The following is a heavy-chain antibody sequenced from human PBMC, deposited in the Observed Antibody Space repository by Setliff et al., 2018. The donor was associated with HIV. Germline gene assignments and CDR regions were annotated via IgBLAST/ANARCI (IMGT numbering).Heavy chain of an antibody. D-gene: IGHD3-10*01. V-gene: IGHV2-5*01. J-gene: IGHJ6*03. CDR1: GFSVSSGGVG. CDR2: IYWNDDK. Sequence: GSGPTLVNPTETLTLTCILSGFSVSSGGVGVGWIRQPPGKALEWLALIYWNDDKRYSPSLKSRLTITKDTSKNQVVLTMTNMDPVDTATYYCAHRRYGSGSYLSYYYMDVWGKGTTVTVSS. CDR3: AHRRYGSGSYLSYYYMDV.